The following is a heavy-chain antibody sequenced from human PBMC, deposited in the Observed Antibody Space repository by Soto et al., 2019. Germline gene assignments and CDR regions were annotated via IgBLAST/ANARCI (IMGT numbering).Heavy chain of an antibody. J-gene: IGHJ4*02. CDR1: GGSFSGYY. CDR2: INHSGST. D-gene: IGHD6-13*01. CDR3: SIAAAGKYDY. Sequence: PSETLSLTCAVYGGSFSGYYWSWIRQPPGKGLEWIGEINHSGSTNYNPSLKSRVTISVDTSKNQFSLELSSVTAADTAVYYCSIAAAGKYDYWGQGTLVTVSS. V-gene: IGHV4-34*01.